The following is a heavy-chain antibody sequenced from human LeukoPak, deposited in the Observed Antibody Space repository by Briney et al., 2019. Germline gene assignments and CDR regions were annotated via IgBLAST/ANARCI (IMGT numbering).Heavy chain of an antibody. CDR2: IHPNTAAT. Sequence: ASVKVPCKSSGHTFTNYYLHWVRQAPGQGLEWLGWIHPNTAATNYAQKFQGRVTVTRDTSISTTYVELSRLTSADTAVYYCASYASGYNWLKVWGQGTLVTVSS. V-gene: IGHV1-2*02. CDR1: GHTFTNYY. J-gene: IGHJ5*02. CDR3: ASYASGYNWLKV. D-gene: IGHD2-2*01.